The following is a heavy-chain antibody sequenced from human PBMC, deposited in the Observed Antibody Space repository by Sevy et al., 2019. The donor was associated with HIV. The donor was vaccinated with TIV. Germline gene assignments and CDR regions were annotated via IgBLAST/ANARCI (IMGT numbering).Heavy chain of an antibody. D-gene: IGHD3-10*01. V-gene: IGHV3-30-3*01. Sequence: GGSLRLSCAASGFTFSSYAMHWVRQAPGKGLERVAVISYDGSNKYYADSVKGRFTISRDNSKNTLYLQMNSLRAEDTAVYYCAREEGYYGSGSYYRSDYWGQGTLVTVSS. CDR3: AREEGYYGSGSYYRSDY. CDR1: GFTFSSYA. J-gene: IGHJ4*02. CDR2: ISYDGSNK.